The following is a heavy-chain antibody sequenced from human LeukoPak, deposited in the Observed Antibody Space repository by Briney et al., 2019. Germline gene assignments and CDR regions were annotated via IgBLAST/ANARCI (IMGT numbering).Heavy chain of an antibody. Sequence: ASVKVSCKTSGYTFTDYYIHWVRQAPGQGLEWMGWINPNSGGTNYVQRFQGRVTMTRDTSITTAYMDLSSLTSDDTAVYYCARHRGDYWGQGTVVTVSS. CDR3: ARHRGDY. CDR2: INPNSGGT. J-gene: IGHJ4*02. CDR1: GYTFTDYY. D-gene: IGHD3-10*01. V-gene: IGHV1-2*02.